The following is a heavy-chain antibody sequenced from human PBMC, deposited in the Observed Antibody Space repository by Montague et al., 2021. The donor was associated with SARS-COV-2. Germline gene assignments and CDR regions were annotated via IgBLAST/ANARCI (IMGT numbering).Heavy chain of an antibody. Sequence: SETLSLTCTVSGASISSFYWNWIRQPAGKGLEWIGRIYASGGTSYNPSLKSRVTMSVDMSKNQFSLKLNSVTAADTAVYCCGRGVVAATPVVDYWGRGTLVTVSS. V-gene: IGHV4-4*07. CDR1: GASISSFY. D-gene: IGHD2-15*01. J-gene: IGHJ4*02. CDR2: IYASGGT. CDR3: GRGVVAATPVVDY.